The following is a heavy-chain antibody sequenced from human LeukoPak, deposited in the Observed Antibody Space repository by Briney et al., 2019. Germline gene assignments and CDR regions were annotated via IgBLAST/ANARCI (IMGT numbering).Heavy chain of an antibody. Sequence: GGSQRLSCAASGFTFSSYAMHWVRQAPGKGLEWVAVISYDGSNKYYADSVKGRFTISRDNSKNTLYLQMNSLRAEDTAVYYCARDPPSYYYDSGSFDYWGQGTLVTVSS. V-gene: IGHV3-30*04. CDR3: ARDPPSYYYDSGSFDY. D-gene: IGHD3-22*01. CDR2: ISYDGSNK. J-gene: IGHJ4*02. CDR1: GFTFSSYA.